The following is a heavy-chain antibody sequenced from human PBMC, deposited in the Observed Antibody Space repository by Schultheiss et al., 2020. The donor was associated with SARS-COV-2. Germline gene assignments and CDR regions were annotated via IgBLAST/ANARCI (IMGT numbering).Heavy chain of an antibody. CDR1: GGSFSGYY. D-gene: IGHD2-15*01. CDR2: TYHSGDN. Sequence: SETLSLTCAVYGGSFSGYYWSWIRQPPGKGLEWIGYTYHSGDNRYNPSLKSRATISVDTAKNRFSLQLNSVTAADTAVYYCARDSGYCSGGSCYLYYYGMDVWGQGTTVTVSS. J-gene: IGHJ6*02. V-gene: IGHV4-34*09. CDR3: ARDSGYCSGGSCYLYYYGMDV.